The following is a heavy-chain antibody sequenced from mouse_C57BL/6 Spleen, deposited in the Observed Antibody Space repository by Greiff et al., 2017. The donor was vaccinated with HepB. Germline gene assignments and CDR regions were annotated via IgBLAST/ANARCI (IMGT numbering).Heavy chain of an antibody. CDR3: ARNRWLPHYYAMDY. V-gene: IGHV5-17*01. CDR2: ISSGSSTI. J-gene: IGHJ4*01. Sequence: EVMLVESGGGLVKPGGSLKLSCAASGFTFSDYGMHWVRQAPEKGLEWVAYISSGSSTIYYADTVKGRFTISRDNAKNTLFLQMTSLRSEDTAMYYCARNRWLPHYYAMDYWGQGTSVTVSS. CDR1: GFTFSDYG. D-gene: IGHD2-3*01.